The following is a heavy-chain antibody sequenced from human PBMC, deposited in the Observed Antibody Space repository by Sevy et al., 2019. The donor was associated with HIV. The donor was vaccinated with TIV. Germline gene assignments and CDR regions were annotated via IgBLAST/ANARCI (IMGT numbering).Heavy chain of an antibody. Sequence: GGSLRLSCAASGFTFSSYAMSWVRQAPGKGLEWVSVISGSGGSNYYADSVKGRFTSSRDNSKKTLYLQVNSLRAEDRAVYYCAKDRSDYVEGWFDPWGQGTLVTVSS. CDR2: ISGSGGSN. CDR3: AKDRSDYVEGWFDP. J-gene: IGHJ5*02. D-gene: IGHD4-17*01. CDR1: GFTFSSYA. V-gene: IGHV3-23*01.